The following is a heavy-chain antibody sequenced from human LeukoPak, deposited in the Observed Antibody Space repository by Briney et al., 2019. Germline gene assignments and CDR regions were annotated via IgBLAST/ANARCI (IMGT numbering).Heavy chain of an antibody. D-gene: IGHD3-3*01. V-gene: IGHV3-21*01. Sequence: GGSLRLSCTTSGFSFGVYAMSWVRQAPGKGLEWVSSISSSSSYIYYADSVKGRFTISRDNAKNSLYLQMNSLRAEDTAVYYCARDSITIFGVVTLDVWGKGTTVTVSS. CDR3: ARDSITIFGVVTLDV. CDR1: GFSFGVYA. J-gene: IGHJ6*04. CDR2: ISSSSSYI.